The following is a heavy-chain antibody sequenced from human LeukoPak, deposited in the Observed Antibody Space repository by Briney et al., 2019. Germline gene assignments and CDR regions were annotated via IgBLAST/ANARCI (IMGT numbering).Heavy chain of an antibody. J-gene: IGHJ4*02. CDR1: GYSFTSYY. D-gene: IGHD1-26*01. CDR3: ARVVYSGTSRGALDY. CDR2: IDPSGGST. Sequence: ASVTVSCKASGYSFTSYYLHWVRQAPGQGLEWMGIIDPSGGSTSYAQKFQGRVTMTRDTATSTVYMELSSLRSEATAVYYCARVVYSGTSRGALDYWGQGTLVTVSS. V-gene: IGHV1-46*01.